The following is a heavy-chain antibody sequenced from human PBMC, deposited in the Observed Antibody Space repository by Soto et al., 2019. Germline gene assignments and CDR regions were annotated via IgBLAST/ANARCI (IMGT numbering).Heavy chain of an antibody. CDR1: VGSGSSDSYY. CDR3: ARGPPPNWFDP. CDR2: IYYSGTT. J-gene: IGHJ5*02. Sequence: AETLSLTCTVSVGSGSSDSYYWIWIRQPPGKGLEWIGFIYYSGTTNYNPSLKSRVMISLDTSKNQFSLKLSSVTAADTAIYYCARGPPPNWFDPWGQGTLVTVS. V-gene: IGHV4-61*01.